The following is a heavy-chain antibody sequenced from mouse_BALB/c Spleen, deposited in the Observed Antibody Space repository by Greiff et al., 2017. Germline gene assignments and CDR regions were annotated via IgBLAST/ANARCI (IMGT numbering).Heavy chain of an antibody. CDR1: GYTFSSYW. V-gene: IGHV1-9*01. D-gene: IGHD2-4*01. J-gene: IGHJ4*01. CDR2: ILPGSGST. Sequence: QVQLQQSGAELMKPGASVKISCKATGYTFSSYWIEWVKQRPGHGLEWIGEILPGSGSTNYNEKFKGKATFTADTSSNTAYMQLSSLTSEDSAVYYCAHTMTTGDYAMDYWGQGTSVTVSS. CDR3: AHTMTTGDYAMDY.